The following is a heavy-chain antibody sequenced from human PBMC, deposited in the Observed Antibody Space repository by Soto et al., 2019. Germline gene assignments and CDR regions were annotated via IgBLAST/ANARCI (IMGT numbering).Heavy chain of an antibody. V-gene: IGHV3-23*01. D-gene: IGHD4-17*01. CDR2: IRGSGDGT. J-gene: IGHJ3*01. Sequence: EVQVLESGGGSIQPGGSLSLSCTTSKFIFSTYAMTWVRQAPGEGLEWVSSIRGSGDGTSYADSVRGRFTISRDNSKNTLYLRMNSLRVEDTAVYYCTSDPNADYIVAFDFWGQGMLVTVSS. CDR1: KFIFSTYA. CDR3: TSDPNADYIVAFDF.